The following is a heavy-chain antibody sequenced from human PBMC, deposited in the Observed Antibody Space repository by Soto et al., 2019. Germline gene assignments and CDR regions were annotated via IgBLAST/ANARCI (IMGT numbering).Heavy chain of an antibody. Sequence: SETLSLTCTVSGGSINSDRHYWSWIRQHPGKHLEWIGYIYYSGSTHYSPSLKSRITISVDTSMNHFSLRLTSVTAADTAIYYCARTDYGSGLPDYWGQGTLVTVSS. D-gene: IGHD3-10*01. J-gene: IGHJ4*02. V-gene: IGHV4-31*03. CDR1: GGSINSDRHY. CDR3: ARTDYGSGLPDY. CDR2: IYYSGST.